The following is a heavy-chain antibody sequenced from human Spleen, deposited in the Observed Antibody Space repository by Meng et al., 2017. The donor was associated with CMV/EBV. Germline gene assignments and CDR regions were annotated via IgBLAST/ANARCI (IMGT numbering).Heavy chain of an antibody. V-gene: IGHV3-33*03. Sequence: GESLKISCATSGFTFSAYAMHWVRQAPGKGLEWVAVIWFDESAAFYADSVKGRFTISRDNYKNTLFLHMNSLRADDTAMYYCAKDRGPRGYSYGYGDSWGQGTLVTVSS. CDR1: GFTFSAYA. D-gene: IGHD5-18*01. CDR3: AKDRGPRGYSYGYGDS. CDR2: IWFDESAA. J-gene: IGHJ4*02.